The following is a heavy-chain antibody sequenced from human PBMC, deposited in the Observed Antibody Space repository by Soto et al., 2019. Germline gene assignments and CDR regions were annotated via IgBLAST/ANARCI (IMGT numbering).Heavy chain of an antibody. CDR1: GDSISSSRYY. Sequence: SETLSLTCTVSGDSISSSRYYWGWIRQPPGKGLEWIGNIYYSGDTYFNPSLKSRVTIFMDTSKKQFSLKLSSVTAADTAMYYCARQGSNFWSGYYLDYWGPGILVIVSS. J-gene: IGHJ4*02. V-gene: IGHV4-39*01. CDR2: IYYSGDT. D-gene: IGHD3-3*01. CDR3: ARQGSNFWSGYYLDY.